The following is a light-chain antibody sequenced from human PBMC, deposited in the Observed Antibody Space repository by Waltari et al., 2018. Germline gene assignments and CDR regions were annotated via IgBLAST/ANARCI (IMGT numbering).Light chain of an antibody. V-gene: IGKV3-11*01. Sequence: EIVSTQSPATLSLSPGDRATLSCRASQSVRSYLAWYQQKPGQAPRLLIYDASNRATGIPARFSGSGSGTDFTLTISSLEPEDFAVYYCQQRSNWPPTFGGGTKVEIK. CDR3: QQRSNWPPT. CDR1: QSVRSY. J-gene: IGKJ4*01. CDR2: DAS.